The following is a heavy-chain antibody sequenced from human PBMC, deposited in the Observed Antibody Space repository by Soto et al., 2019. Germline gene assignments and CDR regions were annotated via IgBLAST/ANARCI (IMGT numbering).Heavy chain of an antibody. CDR2: IYYTGYT. V-gene: IGHV4-39*02. Sequence: QLQLQESGPGLVKPSETLSLTCTVSGGFISTSSYYWGWVRQPPGKGLEWIGTIYYTGYTYYNPSRKIRVAMSVDTSKDHFSLNLTSGIATDTAIYYCARSAIAVNGLFDHWGLGTLVTVSS. J-gene: IGHJ4*02. D-gene: IGHD6-19*01. CDR1: GGFISTSSYY. CDR3: ARSAIAVNGLFDH.